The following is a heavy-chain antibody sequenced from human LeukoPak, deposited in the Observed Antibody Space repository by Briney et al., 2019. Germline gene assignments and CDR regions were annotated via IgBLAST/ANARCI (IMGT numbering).Heavy chain of an antibody. Sequence: GESLKISCKGSGYSFTNYWIGWVRQMPGKGLEWMGIIYPGDSDTRYSPSFQGQVTISADKSISTAYLQWSSLKASDTAMYYCARRNTEMATIGNYFDYWGQGTLVTVSS. J-gene: IGHJ4*02. CDR1: GYSFTNYW. D-gene: IGHD5-24*01. V-gene: IGHV5-51*01. CDR2: IYPGDSDT. CDR3: ARRNTEMATIGNYFDY.